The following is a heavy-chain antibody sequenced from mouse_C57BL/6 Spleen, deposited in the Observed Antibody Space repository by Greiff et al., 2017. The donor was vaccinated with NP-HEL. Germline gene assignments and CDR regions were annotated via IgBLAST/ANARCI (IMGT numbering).Heavy chain of an antibody. D-gene: IGHD1-1*01. V-gene: IGHV1-53*01. CDR2: INPSNGGT. CDR3: AREDYYGSSFAY. CDR1: GYTFTSYW. Sequence: VQLHQSGTELVKPGASVKLSCKASGYTFTSYWMHWVKQRPGQGLEWIGNINPSNGGTNYNEKFKSKATLTVDKSSSTAYMQLSSLTSEDSAVYYCAREDYYGSSFAYWGQGTLVTVSA. J-gene: IGHJ3*01.